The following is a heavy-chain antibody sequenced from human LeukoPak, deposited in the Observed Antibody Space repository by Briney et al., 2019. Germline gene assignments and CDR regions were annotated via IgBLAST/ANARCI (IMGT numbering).Heavy chain of an antibody. CDR3: ARDRHVVVVAATIHYYYYMDV. J-gene: IGHJ6*03. V-gene: IGHV1-2*02. Sequence: ASVKVSCKTSGYTFTGYYMHWVRQAPGQGLEWMGWINPNSGGTNYAQKFQGRVTMTRDTSISTAYMELSRLRSDDTAVYYCARDRHVVVVAATIHYYYYMDVWGKGTTVTVSS. CDR2: INPNSGGT. D-gene: IGHD2-15*01. CDR1: GYTFTGYY.